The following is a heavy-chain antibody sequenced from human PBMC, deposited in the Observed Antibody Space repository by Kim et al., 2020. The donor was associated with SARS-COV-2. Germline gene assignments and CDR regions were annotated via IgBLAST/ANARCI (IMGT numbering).Heavy chain of an antibody. D-gene: IGHD4-17*01. CDR3: ARDHYGGNSLAFDY. Sequence: AQKFQGRVTITADKSTSTAYMELSSLRSEDTAVYYCARDHYGGNSLAFDYWGQGTLVTVSS. V-gene: IGHV1-69*04. J-gene: IGHJ4*02.